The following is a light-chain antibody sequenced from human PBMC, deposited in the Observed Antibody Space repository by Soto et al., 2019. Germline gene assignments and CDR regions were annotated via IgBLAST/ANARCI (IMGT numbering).Light chain of an antibody. CDR3: QAWDSSTAVV. CDR2: QDS. J-gene: IGLJ2*01. Sequence: SYELTQPPSVSVSPGQTASITCSGDKLGDKYACWYQQKPGQSPVLVIYQDSKRPSGIPERFSGSNSGNTATLTISGTQAMDEAVYYCQAWDSSTAVVFGGGTKLTVL. CDR1: KLGDKY. V-gene: IGLV3-1*01.